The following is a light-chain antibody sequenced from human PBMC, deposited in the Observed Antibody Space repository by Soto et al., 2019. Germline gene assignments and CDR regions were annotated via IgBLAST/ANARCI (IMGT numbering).Light chain of an antibody. CDR2: GAS. CDR1: QSVSRN. Sequence: EIVVTQSPGILSVSPGERATLSCRASQSVSRNLAWYQQKPGQAPTLLIYGASTRATGIPARFTGSGSGTESTLTIIYFHAEDFAAFYCHDYSKWPLFTFGPGTKVDIK. J-gene: IGKJ3*01. V-gene: IGKV3-15*01. CDR3: HDYSKWPLFT.